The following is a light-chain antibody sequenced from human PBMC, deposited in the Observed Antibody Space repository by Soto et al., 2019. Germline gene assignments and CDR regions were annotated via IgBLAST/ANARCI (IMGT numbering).Light chain of an antibody. Sequence: DIQMTQSPSTLSASVGDRVTITCRASQSISSWLAWYQQKPGRAPKLLIYKASILETGVPSRFSGIGSGTEFTLIISSLQPDDFASYYCQQYGSSSPWTFGQGTKVEIK. CDR1: QSISSW. CDR3: QQYGSSSPWT. J-gene: IGKJ1*01. CDR2: KAS. V-gene: IGKV1-5*03.